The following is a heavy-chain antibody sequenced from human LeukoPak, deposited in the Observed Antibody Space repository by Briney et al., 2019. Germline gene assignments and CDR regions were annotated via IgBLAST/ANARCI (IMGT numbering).Heavy chain of an antibody. D-gene: IGHD6-25*01. Sequence: GGSLRLSCAASGFTVSSNYMSWVRQAPGKGLEWVSVIYSGGSTYYADSVKGRFTISRDNSKNTLYLQMNSRRAEDTAVYYCARSSIAARRAGDYWGQGTLVTVSS. CDR2: IYSGGST. CDR3: ARSSIAARRAGDY. CDR1: GFTVSSNY. V-gene: IGHV3-66*02. J-gene: IGHJ4*02.